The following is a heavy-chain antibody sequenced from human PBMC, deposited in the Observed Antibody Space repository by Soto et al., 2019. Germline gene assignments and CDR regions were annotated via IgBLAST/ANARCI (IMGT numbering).Heavy chain of an antibody. V-gene: IGHV4-59*01. CDR3: ARGAAHTAMVDS. CDR2: IFYSVST. CDR1: GGSIRSYY. Sequence: SETLSLTCTVSGGSIRSYYWTWIRQPPGKGLEWLGYIFYSVSTFYNPSLKSRVTISIHTSKSQFSLQLTSVTAADTAVYYCARGAAHTAMVDSWGKGTLVTVSS. J-gene: IGHJ4*02. D-gene: IGHD5-18*01.